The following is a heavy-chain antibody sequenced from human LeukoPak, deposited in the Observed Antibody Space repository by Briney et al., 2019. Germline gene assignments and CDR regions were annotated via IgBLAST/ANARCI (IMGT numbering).Heavy chain of an antibody. Sequence: PGRSLRLSCAASGLTFDDYAMHWVRHAPGKGLEWVSGISWNSGSIGYADSVKGRFTISRDNAKNSLYLQMNSLRAEDTALYYCAKDRGGSYGLYYYYGMDVWGQGTTVTVSS. CDR1: GLTFDDYA. D-gene: IGHD1-26*01. J-gene: IGHJ6*02. CDR2: ISWNSGSI. CDR3: AKDRGGSYGLYYYYGMDV. V-gene: IGHV3-9*01.